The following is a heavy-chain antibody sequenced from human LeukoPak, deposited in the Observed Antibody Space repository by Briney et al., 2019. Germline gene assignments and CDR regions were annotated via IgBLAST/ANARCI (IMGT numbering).Heavy chain of an antibody. J-gene: IGHJ6*03. CDR2: IRYDGSNK. CDR1: GFTFSSYG. CDR3: AKDMIAAAGTRGYYYYYYMDV. V-gene: IGHV3-30*02. D-gene: IGHD6-13*01. Sequence: GGSLRLSCAASGFTFSSYGMHWVRQAPGKGLEWVAFIRYDGSNKYYADSVKGRFTISRDNSKNTLYLQMNSLRAEDTAVYYCAKDMIAAAGTRGYYYYYYMDVWGKGTTVTVSS.